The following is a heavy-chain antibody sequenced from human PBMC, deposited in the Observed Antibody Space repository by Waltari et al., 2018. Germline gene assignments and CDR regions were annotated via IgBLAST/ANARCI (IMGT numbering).Heavy chain of an antibody. CDR1: GYTFTSYA. D-gene: IGHD6-19*01. CDR2: INAGNGKT. Sequence: QVQLVQSGAEVKKPGASVKVSCKASGYTFTSYAMHWVRQAPGQRLEWMGWINAGNGKTKCAQKFQCRVTITRDTSASTAYMELSSLRSEDTAVYYCARDGWGAVAGTTPDYWGQGTLVTVSS. V-gene: IGHV1-3*01. CDR3: ARDGWGAVAGTTPDY. J-gene: IGHJ4*02.